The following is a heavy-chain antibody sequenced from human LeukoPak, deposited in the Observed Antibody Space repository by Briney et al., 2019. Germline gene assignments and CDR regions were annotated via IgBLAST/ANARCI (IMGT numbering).Heavy chain of an antibody. CDR3: AREGYYDSSGYYTANFDY. Sequence: ASVKVSCKASGYTFTSYGISWVRQAPGQGLEWMGWISAYNGNTNYAQKFQGRVTITADKSTSTAYMELSSLRSEDTAVYYCAREGYYDSSGYYTANFDYWGQGTLVTVSS. J-gene: IGHJ4*02. V-gene: IGHV1-18*01. D-gene: IGHD3-22*01. CDR2: ISAYNGNT. CDR1: GYTFTSYG.